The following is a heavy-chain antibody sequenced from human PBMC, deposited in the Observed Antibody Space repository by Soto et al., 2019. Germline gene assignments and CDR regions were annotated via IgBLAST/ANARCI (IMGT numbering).Heavy chain of an antibody. CDR2: ISSSSSYT. Sequence: GGSLRLSCAASGFTFSDYYMSWIRQAPGKGLEWVSYISSSSSYTNYADSVKGRFTISRDNAKNSLYLQMNSLRAEDTAVYYCAKDRGDGYWSYYYYGMDVWGQGTTVTVSS. CDR1: GFTFSDYY. CDR3: AKDRGDGYWSYYYYGMDV. V-gene: IGHV3-11*05. J-gene: IGHJ6*02. D-gene: IGHD3-22*01.